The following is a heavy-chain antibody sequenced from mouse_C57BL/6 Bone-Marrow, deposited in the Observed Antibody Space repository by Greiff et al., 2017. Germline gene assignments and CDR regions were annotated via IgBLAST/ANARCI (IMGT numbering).Heavy chain of an antibody. CDR2: ISYSGST. CDR3: ASGYGTYVDD. D-gene: IGHD1-1*01. CDR1: GYSFTSYY. V-gene: IGHV3-8*01. J-gene: IGHJ2*01. Sequence: EVKLVESGPGLAKPAQSLSLSCYVSGYSFTSYYWHWIRKFTGHKLEYMGYISYSGSTNNNPSLKSRSSITRDTSKNQDYLQLNSVTTEDTATYYCASGYGTYVDDWGQGTTLTVSS.